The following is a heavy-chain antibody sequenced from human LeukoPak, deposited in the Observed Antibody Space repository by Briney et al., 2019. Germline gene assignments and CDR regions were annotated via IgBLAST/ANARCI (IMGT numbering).Heavy chain of an antibody. V-gene: IGHV1-2*02. J-gene: IGHJ4*02. CDR2: INPNSGGT. CDR1: GYTFTGYY. CDR3: ARGSYNYDDSGYYRGDY. D-gene: IGHD3-22*01. Sequence: ASLNVSCKASGYTFTGYYMHWVRQAPGQGLERMGWINPNSGGTNYAQNFQGRVTMTSDTSISTAYLELSRLRSDDTAVYYCARGSYNYDDSGYYRGDYWGQGTLVTVSS.